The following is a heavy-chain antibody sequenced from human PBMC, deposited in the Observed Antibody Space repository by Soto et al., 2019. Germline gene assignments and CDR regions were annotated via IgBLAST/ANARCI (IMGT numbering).Heavy chain of an antibody. CDR1: GFTFSSYA. CDR3: ARDETDGSVVAAQETFDY. J-gene: IGHJ4*02. CDR2: ISYDGSNK. V-gene: IGHV3-30-3*01. D-gene: IGHD2-15*01. Sequence: GGSLRLSCAASGFTFSSYAMHWVRQAPGKGLEWVAVISYDGSNKFYADSVKGRFTISRDNSKNTLYLQMNSLRAEDTAVFYCARDETDGSVVAAQETFDYWGQGTLVTAPQ.